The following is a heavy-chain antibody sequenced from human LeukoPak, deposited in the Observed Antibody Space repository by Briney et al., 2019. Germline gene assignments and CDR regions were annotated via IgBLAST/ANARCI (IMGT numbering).Heavy chain of an antibody. CDR2: INSDGSST. Sequence: GGSLRLSCAASGFTFSSSWMHWVRQAPEKGLVWVSRINSDGSSTSYADSVKGRFTISRDNAKNTLYLQMNSLRAEDTALYYCVKGYYYDSSGYYYVDYYYGMDVWGQGTTVTVSS. CDR1: GFTFSSSW. V-gene: IGHV3-74*01. J-gene: IGHJ6*02. D-gene: IGHD3-22*01. CDR3: VKGYYYDSSGYYYVDYYYGMDV.